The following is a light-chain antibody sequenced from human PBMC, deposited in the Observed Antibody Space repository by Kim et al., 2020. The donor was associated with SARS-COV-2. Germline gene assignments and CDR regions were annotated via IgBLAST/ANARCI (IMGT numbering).Light chain of an antibody. V-gene: IGLV1-44*01. CDR2: GNS. CDR3: GTWDGSLSGYV. J-gene: IGLJ1*01. Sequence: GRKITSVASASSSNIGNNTVYWYQQRPGTAPKLLIYGNSQRPSGVPDRFSGSKSGNSASLAITGLQTEDEADYYCGTWDGSLSGYVFGTGTKVTVL. CDR1: SSNIGNNT.